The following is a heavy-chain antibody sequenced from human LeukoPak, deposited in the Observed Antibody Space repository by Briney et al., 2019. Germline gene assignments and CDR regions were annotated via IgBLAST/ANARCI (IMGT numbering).Heavy chain of an antibody. Sequence: GGSLRLSCAASGFTFSSYGMHWVRQAPGKGLEWVAFIRYDGSNKYYADSVKGRFTISRDNSKNTPYLQMNSLRAEDTAVYYCAAIAARSAFDYWGQGTLVTVSS. J-gene: IGHJ4*02. CDR3: AAIAARSAFDY. D-gene: IGHD6-6*01. CDR2: IRYDGSNK. CDR1: GFTFSSYG. V-gene: IGHV3-30*02.